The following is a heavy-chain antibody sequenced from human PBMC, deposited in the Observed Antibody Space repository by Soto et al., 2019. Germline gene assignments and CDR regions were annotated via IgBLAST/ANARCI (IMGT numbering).Heavy chain of an antibody. V-gene: IGHV1-3*01. D-gene: IGHD1-1*01. Sequence: ASVKVSCKASGYTFTSYAMHWVRQAPGQRLEWMGWINAGNGNTKYSQKFQGRVTITRDTSASTAYMELSSLRAEDTAVYYCAKDSVGWNEPTGYFDYWGQGTLVTVSS. CDR3: AKDSVGWNEPTGYFDY. CDR2: INAGNGNT. CDR1: GYTFTSYA. J-gene: IGHJ4*02.